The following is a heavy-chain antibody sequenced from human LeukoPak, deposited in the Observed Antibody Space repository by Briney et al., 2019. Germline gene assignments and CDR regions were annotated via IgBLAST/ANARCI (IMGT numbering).Heavy chain of an antibody. CDR3: ARDRRGYAPTEFYYYYGMDV. V-gene: IGHV1-18*01. CDR2: ISAYNGNT. D-gene: IGHD6-25*01. J-gene: IGHJ6*02. CDR1: GYTFTSYG. Sequence: ASVKVSCKASGYTFTSYGISWVRQAPGQGLEWMGWISAYNGNTNYAQKLQGRVTMTTDTSTSTAYMELRSLRSDDTAVYYCARDRRGYAPTEFYYYYGMDVWGQGTTVTVSS.